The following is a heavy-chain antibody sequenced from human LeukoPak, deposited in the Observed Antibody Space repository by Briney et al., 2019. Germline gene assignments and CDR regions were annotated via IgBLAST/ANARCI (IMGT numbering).Heavy chain of an antibody. CDR1: GYSFTSYW. V-gene: IGHV5-51*01. D-gene: IGHD3-10*01. CDR3: ARTAVRGVIMTFDYYYGMDV. CDR2: IIPVDPDT. J-gene: IGHJ6*02. Sequence: GESLKISCKGSGYSFTSYWIGWVRQMPGKGLEWMGTIIPVDPDTRYSPSFQGQVTISADKSISTAYLQWSSLKASDTAMYYCARTAVRGVIMTFDYYYGMDVWGQGTTVTVSS.